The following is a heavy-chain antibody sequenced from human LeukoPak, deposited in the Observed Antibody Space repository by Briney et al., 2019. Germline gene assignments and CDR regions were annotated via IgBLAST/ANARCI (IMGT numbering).Heavy chain of an antibody. D-gene: IGHD5-24*01. CDR2: ISYRGIT. V-gene: IGHV4-39*01. CDR3: ARGPHPGGAGYNLIDH. CDR1: GGSISSSSYY. J-gene: IGHJ4*02. Sequence: SETLSLTCTVSGGSISSSSYYWGWIRQPPGKGLEWIGSISYRGITFYNPSLKSRVTISVDTSKNQFFLKVSSVTAADTAVYYCARGPHPGGAGYNLIDHWGQGTLVTVSP.